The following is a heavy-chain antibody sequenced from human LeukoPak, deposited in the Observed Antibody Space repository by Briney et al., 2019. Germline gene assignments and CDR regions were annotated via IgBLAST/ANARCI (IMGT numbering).Heavy chain of an antibody. CDR1: GGSISSGGYY. Sequence: PSETLSLTCTVSGGSISSGGYYWSWIRQPPGKGLEWIGYIYHSGSTYYNPSLKSRVTISVDRSKNQFSLKLSSVTAADTAVYYCARENSFLEWRGPFDYWGQGTLVTVSS. CDR2: IYHSGST. CDR3: ARENSFLEWRGPFDY. D-gene: IGHD3-3*01. V-gene: IGHV4-30-2*01. J-gene: IGHJ4*02.